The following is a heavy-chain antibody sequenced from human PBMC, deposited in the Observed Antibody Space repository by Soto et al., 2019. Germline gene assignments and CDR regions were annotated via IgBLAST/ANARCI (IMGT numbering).Heavy chain of an antibody. CDR2: IYWDDDK. CDR1: GVSLSTSGVG. CDR3: ARIRYFDWVFDY. Sequence: QITLKESGPTLVKPTQTLTLTCTFSGVSLSTSGVGVGWIRQPPGKALEWLALIYWDDDKRYSPSLKSRLTITKDTSKNQVVLTMTNMDPVDTATYYCARIRYFDWVFDYWGQGTLVTVSS. D-gene: IGHD3-9*01. J-gene: IGHJ4*02. V-gene: IGHV2-5*02.